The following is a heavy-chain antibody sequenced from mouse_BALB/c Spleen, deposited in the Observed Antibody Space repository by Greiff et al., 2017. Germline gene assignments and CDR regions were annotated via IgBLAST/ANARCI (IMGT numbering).Heavy chain of an antibody. Sequence: EVQRVESGAELVKPGASVKLSCTASGFTIKDSDVHWVKQRPGQGLEWIGRIDPANGNTKYDAPFQGKATITADTPSNTAFLQLSSLTSEDTAVYYGARVRDSYGDYWGEGTTLTVSS. CDR3: ARVRDSYGDY. V-gene: IGHV14-3*02. J-gene: IGHJ2*01. D-gene: IGHD1-1*02. CDR1: GFTIKDSD. CDR2: IDPANGNT.